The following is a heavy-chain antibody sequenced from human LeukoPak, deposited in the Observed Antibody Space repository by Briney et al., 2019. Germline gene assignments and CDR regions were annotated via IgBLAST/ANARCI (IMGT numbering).Heavy chain of an antibody. CDR2: INHSGST. Sequence: PSETLSLTCAVYGGSFRGYYWSWIRQPPGKGLEWIGEINHSGSTNYNPSLKSRVTISVDTSKNQFSLKLSSVTAADTAVYYCARGRIVATPDTAMVTFPNNWFDPWGQGTLVTVSS. V-gene: IGHV4-34*01. CDR3: ARGRIVATPDTAMVTFPNNWFDP. D-gene: IGHD5-18*01. J-gene: IGHJ5*02. CDR1: GGSFRGYY.